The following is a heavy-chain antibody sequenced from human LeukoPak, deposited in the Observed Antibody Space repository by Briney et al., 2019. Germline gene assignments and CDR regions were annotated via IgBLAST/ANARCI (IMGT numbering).Heavy chain of an antibody. V-gene: IGHV3-23*01. D-gene: IGHD4-17*01. Sequence: GGSLRLSCAASGFTFSSYAMSWVRQAPGKGLEWVPAISGSGGSTYYADSVKGRFTISRDNSKNTLYLQMNSLRAEDTAVYYCAHSSGDYVVGHYYYYMDVWGKGTTVTVSS. CDR2: ISGSGGST. CDR3: AHSSGDYVVGHYYYYMDV. J-gene: IGHJ6*03. CDR1: GFTFSSYA.